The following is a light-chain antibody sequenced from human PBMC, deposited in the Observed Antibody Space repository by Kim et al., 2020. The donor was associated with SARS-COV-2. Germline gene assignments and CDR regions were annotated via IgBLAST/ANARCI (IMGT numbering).Light chain of an antibody. V-gene: IGKV3-11*01. CDR3: QQRNSWPPAVT. Sequence: PGDRATLSCRASQNIDTYLAWYQQRPGQSPRLLVYDASNRAAGVPDRFSGSGSGTDFTLTISSLGPEDFSIYYCQQRNSWPPAVTFGGGTKVDIK. CDR1: QNIDTY. J-gene: IGKJ4*01. CDR2: DAS.